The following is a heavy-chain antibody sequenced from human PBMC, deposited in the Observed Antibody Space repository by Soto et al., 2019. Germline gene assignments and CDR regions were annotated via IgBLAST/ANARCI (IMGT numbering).Heavy chain of an antibody. D-gene: IGHD5-12*01. J-gene: IGHJ6*02. CDR3: ARDRRDGYNSPQYYYGMDV. CDR2: IIPIFGTA. V-gene: IGHV1-69*12. CDR1: GGTFSSYA. Sequence: QVQLVQSGAEVKKPGSSVKVSCKASGGTFSSYAISWVRQAPGQGLEWMGGIIPIFGTANYAQKFQGRVTITADESTSTAYMELSSLRSEDTAVYYCARDRRDGYNSPQYYYGMDVWGQGTTVTVSS.